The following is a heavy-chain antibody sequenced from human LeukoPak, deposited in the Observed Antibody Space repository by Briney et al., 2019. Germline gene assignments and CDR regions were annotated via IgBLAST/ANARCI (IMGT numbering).Heavy chain of an antibody. CDR1: GFSVSSNY. D-gene: IGHD1-26*01. CDR2: IYTGGGT. V-gene: IGHV3-66*02. Sequence: PGGSLRLSCAASGFSVSSNYMSWVRQAPGKGLEWVSVIYTGGGTYYADSVKGRFTISRDNSKNTLYLQMNSLRAEDTAVYYCAKGTTLGVGDAFDIWGQGTMVTVSS. CDR3: AKGTTLGVGDAFDI. J-gene: IGHJ3*02.